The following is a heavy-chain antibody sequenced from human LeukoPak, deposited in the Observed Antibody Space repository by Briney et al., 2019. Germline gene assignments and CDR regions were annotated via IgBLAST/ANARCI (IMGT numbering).Heavy chain of an antibody. CDR3: ARYGSGSY. Sequence: SETLSLTCTVSDDSISDYYRGWIRQPPGKGLEWIGYIYYSGSTNYNPSLKSRVTISVDTPKNQFSLKLSSVTAADTAVYYCARYGSGSYWGQGTLVTVSS. CDR2: IYYSGST. CDR1: DDSISDYY. V-gene: IGHV4-59*01. D-gene: IGHD3-10*01. J-gene: IGHJ4*02.